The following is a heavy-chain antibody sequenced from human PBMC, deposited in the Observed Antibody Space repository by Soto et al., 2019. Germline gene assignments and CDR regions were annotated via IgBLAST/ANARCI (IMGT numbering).Heavy chain of an antibody. Sequence: QVHLVQSGAEVKKPGASVKVSSMASGYNFIAQNIHWVRQAPGLGLEWMGKMNPNSGGSDYAQEFQGRVTVTRDTSISTVYIELTSLKSHDTAVYYCARERHLNSPSDAFDLWGQGTMVIVSS. CDR3: ARERHLNSPSDAFDL. J-gene: IGHJ3*01. V-gene: IGHV1-2*02. CDR1: GYNFIAQN. CDR2: MNPNSGGS. D-gene: IGHD1-7*01.